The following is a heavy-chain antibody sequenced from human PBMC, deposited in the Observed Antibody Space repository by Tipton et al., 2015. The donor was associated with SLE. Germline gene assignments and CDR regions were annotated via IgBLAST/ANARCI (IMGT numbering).Heavy chain of an antibody. V-gene: IGHV4-61*08. CDR2: IFHSGNT. Sequence: TLSLTCAVSGDSINSGDYSWSWIRQPPGKGLEWIGYIFHSGNTNYNPSLKSRVTISADTSKNQFSLKLTSVTAADTAVYYCAGDSQAFDYWGQGSLVTVSS. CDR1: GDSINSGDYS. J-gene: IGHJ4*02. CDR3: AGDSQAFDY.